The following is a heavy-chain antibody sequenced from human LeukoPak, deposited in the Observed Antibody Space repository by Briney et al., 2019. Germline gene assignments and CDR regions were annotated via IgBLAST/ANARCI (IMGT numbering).Heavy chain of an antibody. CDR2: ISYDGSNE. D-gene: IGHD6-6*01. V-gene: IGHV3-30*04. CDR3: ATDKGTSYLSSFDY. Sequence: GGSLRLACAASGFTFSSYVMHWVRQAPGKGLEWVAIISYDGSNEYYADSVKGRFTISRDNSKNTLYLQMNSLRAADTAVYYCATDKGTSYLSSFDYWGQGTLVTVSS. CDR1: GFTFSSYV. J-gene: IGHJ4*02.